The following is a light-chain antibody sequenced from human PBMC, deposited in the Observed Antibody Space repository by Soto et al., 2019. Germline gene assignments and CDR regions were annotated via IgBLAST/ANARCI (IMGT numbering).Light chain of an antibody. CDR1: QSISTW. CDR3: QQYGTYPLT. CDR2: TAS. V-gene: IGKV1-5*03. J-gene: IGKJ4*01. Sequence: DIQMTQSPSTLSACVGDRVTITCRASQSISTWLAWYQQKSGEAPNLLIYTASSLETGVSSRFSGSGSGTEFPLTISSLQPDDSATYYCQQYGTYPLTFGGGTKVEIK.